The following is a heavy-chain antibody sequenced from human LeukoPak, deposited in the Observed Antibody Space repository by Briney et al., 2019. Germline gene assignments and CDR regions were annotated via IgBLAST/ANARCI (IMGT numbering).Heavy chain of an antibody. CDR3: ARLSHYGSGTYSDY. J-gene: IGHJ4*02. CDR2: IYHSGST. Sequence: SETLSLTCTVSGGSIGSYYWSWIRQPPGKGLEWIGYIYHSGSTNYNPSLKSRVTISVDTSKNQFSLRLSSVTAADTAVYYCARLSHYGSGTYSDYWGQGTLVTVSS. CDR1: GGSIGSYY. V-gene: IGHV4-59*01. D-gene: IGHD3-10*01.